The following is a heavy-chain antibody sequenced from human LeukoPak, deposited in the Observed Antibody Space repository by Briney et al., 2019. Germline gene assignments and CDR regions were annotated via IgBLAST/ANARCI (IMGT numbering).Heavy chain of an antibody. V-gene: IGHV1-3*01. D-gene: IGHD3-9*01. Sequence: ASVKVSCKASGYTFTSYAMHWVRQAPGQRLKWMGWINAGNGNTKYLQKFQGRVTITRDTSASTAYMELSSLRSEDTAVYYCARSTLLRYFDWSEPSLDYWGQGTLVTVSS. CDR1: GYTFTSYA. CDR3: ARSTLLRYFDWSEPSLDY. CDR2: INAGNGNT. J-gene: IGHJ4*02.